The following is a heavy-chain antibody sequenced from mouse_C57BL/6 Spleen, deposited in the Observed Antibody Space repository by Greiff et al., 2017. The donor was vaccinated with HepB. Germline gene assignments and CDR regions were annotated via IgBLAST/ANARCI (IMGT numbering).Heavy chain of an antibody. J-gene: IGHJ1*03. CDR2: INPNNGGT. Sequence: EVQLQQSGPELVKPGASVKIPCKASGYTFTDYNMDWVKQSPGKSLEWIGDINPNNGGTIYNQKFKGKATLTVDKSSSTAYMELRSLTSEDTAVYYCARPYGSSSWYFDVWGTGTTVTVSS. CDR1: GYTFTDYN. V-gene: IGHV1-18*01. CDR3: ARPYGSSSWYFDV. D-gene: IGHD1-1*01.